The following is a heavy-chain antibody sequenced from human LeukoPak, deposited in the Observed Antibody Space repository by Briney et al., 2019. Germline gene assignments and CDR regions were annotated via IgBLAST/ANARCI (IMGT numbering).Heavy chain of an antibody. Sequence: GGSLRLSCAASGFTFSRYSMRWVRQAPGKGLEWVSGINGSGESTYYADSVKGRRTISRDNAKNTLYLLMNSLRAEDPAVYFCASVQQYGDSFSDCWGERAPVTVSS. CDR1: GFTFSRYS. CDR3: ASVQQYGDSFSDC. CDR2: INGSGEST. V-gene: IGHV3-23*01. D-gene: IGHD4-17*01. J-gene: IGHJ4*02.